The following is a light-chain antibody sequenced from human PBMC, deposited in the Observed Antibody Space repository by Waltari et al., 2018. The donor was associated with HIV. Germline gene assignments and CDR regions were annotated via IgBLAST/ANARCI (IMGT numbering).Light chain of an antibody. Sequence: QSVLTQPPSASGTPGQRVTISCSGSRSNIGNNTDNWYQQLPGTAPKLLIYSYNQRPSGVPDRFSGSKSGTSASLAISGLQSEDEADYYCASWDDSLNGYVFGTGTKVTVL. CDR2: SYN. J-gene: IGLJ1*01. CDR1: RSNIGNNT. V-gene: IGLV1-44*01. CDR3: ASWDDSLNGYV.